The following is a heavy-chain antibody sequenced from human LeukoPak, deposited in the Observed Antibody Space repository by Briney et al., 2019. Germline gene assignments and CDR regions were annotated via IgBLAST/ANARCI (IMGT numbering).Heavy chain of an antibody. D-gene: IGHD3-9*01. CDR1: GFTFSSYT. Sequence: GGSLRLSCAASGFTFSSYTMHWVRQAPGKGLEYVSAISSNGGVTYYANSVKGRFTISRDNSKNTLYLQMGSLRAEDLAVYYCAKEGTVRYFDWLPWAYWGQGTLVTVSS. CDR2: ISSNGGVT. V-gene: IGHV3-64*01. CDR3: AKEGTVRYFDWLPWAY. J-gene: IGHJ4*02.